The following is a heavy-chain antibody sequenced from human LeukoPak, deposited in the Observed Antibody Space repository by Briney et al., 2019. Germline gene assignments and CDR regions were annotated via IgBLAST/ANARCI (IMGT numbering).Heavy chain of an antibody. D-gene: IGHD6-19*01. CDR3: ARRIGSGWYDY. Sequence: GASLQISCKGSGSSFTSYWIGWVRQLPGKGLEWMGISYPADSDTRYSPSFQGQVTISADKSSSTAYLQWSSLKASDTAMYYCARRIGSGWYDYWGQGTLVTVSS. V-gene: IGHV5-51*01. J-gene: IGHJ4*02. CDR2: SYPADSDT. CDR1: GSSFTSYW.